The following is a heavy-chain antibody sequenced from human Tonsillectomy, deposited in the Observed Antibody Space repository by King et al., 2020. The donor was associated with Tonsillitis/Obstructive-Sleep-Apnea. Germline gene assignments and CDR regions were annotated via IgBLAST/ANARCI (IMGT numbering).Heavy chain of an antibody. CDR2: IYYSGST. Sequence: VQLQESGPGLVKPSQTLSLTCTVSGGSISSGGYYWSWIRQHPGKGLEWIGYIYYSGSTYYNPSLKSRVTISVDTSKNQFSLKLSSVTAADTAVYYCARDSGDCGGDGYSRNYWYFDLWGRGTLVTVSS. CDR1: GGSISSGGYY. J-gene: IGHJ2*01. D-gene: IGHD2-21*02. CDR3: ARDSGDCGGDGYSRNYWYFDL. V-gene: IGHV4-31*03.